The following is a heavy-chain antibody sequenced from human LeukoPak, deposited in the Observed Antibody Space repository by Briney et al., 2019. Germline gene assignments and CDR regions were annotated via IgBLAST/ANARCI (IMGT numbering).Heavy chain of an antibody. D-gene: IGHD3-22*01. J-gene: IGHJ3*02. Sequence: PGGSLRLSCAASGFTFSSCAISWVRQAPGKRLEGVSVIYSGGSTYYADSVKGRFTISRDNSKNTLYLQTNSLRAEDTAVYYCARVITMIRSLADAFDIWGQGTMVTVSS. V-gene: IGHV3-66*01. CDR2: IYSGGST. CDR3: ARVITMIRSLADAFDI. CDR1: GFTFSSCA.